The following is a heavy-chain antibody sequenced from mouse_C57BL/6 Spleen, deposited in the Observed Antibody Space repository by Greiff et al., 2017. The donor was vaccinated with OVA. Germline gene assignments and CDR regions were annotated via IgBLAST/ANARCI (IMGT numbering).Heavy chain of an antibody. CDR2: IRNTANGYTT. Sequence: EVQLVESGGGLVQPGGSLSLSCAASGFTFTDYYMSWVRQPPGKALEWLGFIRNTANGYTTEYSASVKGRFTISRDNSQSILYLQMNARRAEDSATYYCARWGTTMDYAMDYWGQGTSVTVSS. J-gene: IGHJ4*01. CDR3: ARWGTTMDYAMDY. D-gene: IGHD2-14*01. CDR1: GFTFTDYY. V-gene: IGHV7-3*01.